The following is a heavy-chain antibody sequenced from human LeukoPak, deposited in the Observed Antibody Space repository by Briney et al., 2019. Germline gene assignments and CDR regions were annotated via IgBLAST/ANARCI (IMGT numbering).Heavy chain of an antibody. D-gene: IGHD1-1*01. Sequence: SETLPLTCTVSGGSISSSSYYWGWIRQPPGKGLEWIGSIYYSGSTYYNPSLRSRVTISVDTSKNQFSLKLSSVTAADTAVYYCARRAGNDAFDIWGQGTMVTVSS. V-gene: IGHV4-39*01. CDR1: GGSISSSSYY. J-gene: IGHJ3*02. CDR2: IYYSGST. CDR3: ARRAGNDAFDI.